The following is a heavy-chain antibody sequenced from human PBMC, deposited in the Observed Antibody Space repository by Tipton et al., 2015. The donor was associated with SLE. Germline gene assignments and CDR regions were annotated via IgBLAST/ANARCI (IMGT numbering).Heavy chain of an antibody. Sequence: GLVKPSETLSITCGVSGYSIRSGYYWDWIRLAPGKGLEWIGSIYHSGSTNYNPSLKSRVTISVDESKNQFSLELSSVTAADTAVYYCARGGGNANWYFDLWGRGTLVTVSS. J-gene: IGHJ2*01. CDR3: ARGGGNANWYFDL. CDR1: GYSIRSGYY. CDR2: IYHSGST. V-gene: IGHV4-38-2*01. D-gene: IGHD4-23*01.